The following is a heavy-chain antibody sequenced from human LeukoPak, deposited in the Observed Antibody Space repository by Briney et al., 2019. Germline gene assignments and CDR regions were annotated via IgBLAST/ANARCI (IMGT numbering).Heavy chain of an antibody. CDR3: ASSQWLVRYYFDY. CDR1: GGSISSSSYY. V-gene: IGHV4-39*07. D-gene: IGHD6-19*01. J-gene: IGHJ4*02. CDR2: IYYSGST. Sequence: PSETLSLTCTVSGGSISSSSYYWGWIRQPPGKGLEWIGSIYYSGSTYYNPSLKSRVTISVDTSKNQFSLKLSSVTAADTAVYYCASSQWLVRYYFDYWGQGTLVTVSS.